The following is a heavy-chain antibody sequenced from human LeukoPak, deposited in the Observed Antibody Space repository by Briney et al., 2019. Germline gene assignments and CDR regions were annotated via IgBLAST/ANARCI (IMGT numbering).Heavy chain of an antibody. Sequence: GGSLRLSCAASGFTFSTYEMNWVRQAPGKGLEWVSYISSSGSIMYYADSVKGRFTVSRDNAKNSLYLQMNSLRAEDTAVYYCARDHAITFGGVTEGDAFDIWGQGTMVTVSS. V-gene: IGHV3-48*03. D-gene: IGHD3-16*01. CDR2: ISSSGSIM. J-gene: IGHJ3*02. CDR3: ARDHAITFGGVTEGDAFDI. CDR1: GFTFSTYE.